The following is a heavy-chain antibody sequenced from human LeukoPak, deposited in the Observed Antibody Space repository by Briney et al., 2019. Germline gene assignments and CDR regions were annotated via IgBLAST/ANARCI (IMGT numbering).Heavy chain of an antibody. J-gene: IGHJ4*02. Sequence: SETLSLTCTVSGYSISSGYYWGWIRQPPGKGLEWIGSIYHSGSTYYNPSLKSRVTISVDTSKNQFSLKLSSVTAADTAVYYCARDGRYYGSVSPVRYWGQGTLVTVSS. CDR1: GYSISSGYY. V-gene: IGHV4-38-2*02. D-gene: IGHD3-10*01. CDR3: ARDGRYYGSVSPVRY. CDR2: IYHSGST.